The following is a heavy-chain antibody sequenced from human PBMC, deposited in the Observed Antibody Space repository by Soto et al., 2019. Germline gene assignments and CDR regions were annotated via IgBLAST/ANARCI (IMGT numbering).Heavy chain of an antibody. CDR3: AKEGGRGGGCFDY. Sequence: GGSLRLSCAASGFTFSSYGMHWVRQAPGKDLEWISSISTGGNYVYYADSAKGRFTISRDNAKSSLYLQMDSLRAEDTAVYYCAKEGGRGGGCFDYWGQGTLVTVSS. V-gene: IGHV3-21*04. CDR2: ISTGGNYV. D-gene: IGHD3-16*01. CDR1: GFTFSSYG. J-gene: IGHJ4*02.